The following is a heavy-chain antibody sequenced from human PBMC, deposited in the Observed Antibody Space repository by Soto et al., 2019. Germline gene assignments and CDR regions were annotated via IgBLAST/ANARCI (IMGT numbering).Heavy chain of an antibody. D-gene: IGHD3-10*01. V-gene: IGHV1-69*13. CDR2: IIPVFGTT. CDR3: ARDGGFGELKY. J-gene: IGHJ4*02. Sequence: ASVKVSCKASGDTFSGYPINWVRQAPGEGLEWMGRIIPVFGTTNDAQRFEGRVTFTADESTNAAYMELRGLLSEDTAVYYCARDGGFGELKYWGPGTLVTVSS. CDR1: GDTFSGYP.